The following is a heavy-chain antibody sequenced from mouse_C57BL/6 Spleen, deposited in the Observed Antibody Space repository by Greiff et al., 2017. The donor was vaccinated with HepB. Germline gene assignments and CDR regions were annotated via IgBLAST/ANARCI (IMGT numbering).Heavy chain of an antibody. CDR2: FYPGSGSI. Sequence: QVQLQQSGAELVKPGASVKLSCKASGYTFTEYTIHWVKQRSGQGLEWIGWFYPGSGSIKYNEKFKDKATLTEDKSSSTVYMELSRLTSDDSAVYFCARHARPTVGAGNYIDYWGQGTTLTVSS. CDR3: ARHARPTVGAGNYIDY. D-gene: IGHD1-1*01. CDR1: GYTFTEYT. J-gene: IGHJ2*01. V-gene: IGHV1-62-2*01.